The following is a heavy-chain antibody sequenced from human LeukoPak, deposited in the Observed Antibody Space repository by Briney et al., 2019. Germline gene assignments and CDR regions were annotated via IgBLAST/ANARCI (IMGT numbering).Heavy chain of an antibody. CDR3: AKFSIGGQLVKLNAFDI. Sequence: PGGSLRLSCAASGFTFSSYAMSWVRQAPGKGLEWVAVISYDGSNKYYADSVKGRFTISRDNSKNTLYLQMNSLRAEDTAVYYCAKFSIGGQLVKLNAFDIWGQGTMVTVSS. J-gene: IGHJ3*02. V-gene: IGHV3-30*18. CDR1: GFTFSSYA. D-gene: IGHD6-13*01. CDR2: ISYDGSNK.